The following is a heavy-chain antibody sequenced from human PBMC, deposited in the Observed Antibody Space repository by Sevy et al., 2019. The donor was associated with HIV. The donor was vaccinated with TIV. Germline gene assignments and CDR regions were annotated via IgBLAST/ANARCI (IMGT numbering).Heavy chain of an antibody. J-gene: IGHJ4*02. CDR2: IKQDGSKN. D-gene: IGHD2-15*01. CDR1: GFTFSGYW. V-gene: IGHV3-7*01. CDR3: AREGAGGFDY. Sequence: GGSLRLSCAASGFTFSGYWMSWVRQAPGKGLQWVANIKQDGSKNEFVDSVKGRFTNSRDNPKNSLYLQMNSLRAEDTAVYYCAREGAGGFDYWGQGTLVTVSS.